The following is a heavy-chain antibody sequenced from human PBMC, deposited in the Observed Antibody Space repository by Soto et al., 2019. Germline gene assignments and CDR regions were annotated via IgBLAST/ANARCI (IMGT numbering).Heavy chain of an antibody. CDR1: GFIFSSYA. J-gene: IGHJ6*02. V-gene: IGHV3-23*04. D-gene: IGHD3-16*02. CDR2: ISGSGGGT. CDR3: AKGGYTGHDIPIFYYYHGMDV. Sequence: QLVESGGGLQNPGGSLRLSCAASGFIFSSYAMSWVRQAPGKGLEWVAVISGSGGGTFYADSVRGRFIISRDNSNNTLYRQMNSLGAEDTAVYYCAKGGYTGHDIPIFYYYHGMDVWGQGTTVTVSS.